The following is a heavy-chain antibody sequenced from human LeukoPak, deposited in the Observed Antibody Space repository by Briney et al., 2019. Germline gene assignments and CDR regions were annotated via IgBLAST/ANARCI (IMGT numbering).Heavy chain of an antibody. V-gene: IGHV1-18*01. CDR2: ISGYNGNT. CDR3: ARDGNGPADY. CDR1: GYTFTSYG. J-gene: IGHJ4*02. D-gene: IGHD2-8*01. Sequence: ASVKVSCKASGYTFTSYGVSWVRQAPGQGLEWMGWISGYNGNTNYAQKLQGRVTMTTDTSTSTVYMELRSLRSDDAAVYYCARDGNGPADYWGQGTLVTVSS.